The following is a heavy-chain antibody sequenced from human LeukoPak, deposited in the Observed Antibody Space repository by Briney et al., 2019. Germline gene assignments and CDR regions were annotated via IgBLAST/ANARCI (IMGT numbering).Heavy chain of an antibody. V-gene: IGHV1-18*01. CDR2: VSAYNGNT. CDR1: GYTFTSDG. Sequence: ASVKVSCTASGYTFTSDGISWVRQAPGQGLEWMGWVSAYNGNTNYAQKLQGRVTMTTDTSTSTAYMELRSLRSDDTAVYYCARTLYYYDSSGYYDYWGQGTLVTVSS. J-gene: IGHJ4*02. D-gene: IGHD3-22*01. CDR3: ARTLYYYDSSGYYDY.